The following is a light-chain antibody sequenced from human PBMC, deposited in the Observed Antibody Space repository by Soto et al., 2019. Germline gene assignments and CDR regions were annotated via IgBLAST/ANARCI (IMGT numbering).Light chain of an antibody. CDR2: DVS. Sequence: QSVLTQPASVSGSPGQSITFSCTGTSSDIGGYDSVSWYQQHPGKAPKLIIYDVSDRSSGLSNRFSGSKSGNTASLTISALQAEDEADYYCSSFTSSTTHVFGRGTKLTVL. CDR3: SSFTSSTTHV. V-gene: IGLV2-14*01. J-gene: IGLJ2*01. CDR1: SSDIGGYDS.